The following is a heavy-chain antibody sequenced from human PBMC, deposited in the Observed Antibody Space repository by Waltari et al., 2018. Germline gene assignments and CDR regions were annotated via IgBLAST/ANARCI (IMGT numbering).Heavy chain of an antibody. CDR2: IYYSGST. CDR1: GGSISSSSYY. Sequence: QLQLQESGPGLVKPSETLSLTCTVSGGSISSSSYYWGWIRQPPGKGLEWIGGIYYSGSTYYHPSLKSRVTISVDTSKNQFSLKLSSVTAADTAVYYCAPLEYYGSGGPWGQGTLVTVSS. V-gene: IGHV4-39*07. CDR3: APLEYYGSGGP. D-gene: IGHD3-10*01. J-gene: IGHJ5*02.